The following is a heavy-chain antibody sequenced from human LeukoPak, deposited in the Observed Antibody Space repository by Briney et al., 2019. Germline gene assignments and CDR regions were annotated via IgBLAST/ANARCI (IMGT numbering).Heavy chain of an antibody. CDR3: ARGPSGYGFDY. CDR1: GFTFSSYW. CDR2: INSDGSST. V-gene: IGHV3-74*01. D-gene: IGHD5-12*01. J-gene: IGHJ4*02. Sequence: GGSLRLSCAASGFTFSSYWMHWVRQAPGKGLVWVSRINSDGSSTSYADSVKGRFTISRDNAKNTLYLQMNSLRAEDTAVYYCARGPSGYGFDYWGQGTLVTVSS.